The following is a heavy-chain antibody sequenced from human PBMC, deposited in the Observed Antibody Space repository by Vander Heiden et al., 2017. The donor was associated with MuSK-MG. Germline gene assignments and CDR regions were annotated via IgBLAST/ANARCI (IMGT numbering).Heavy chain of an antibody. CDR3: AREGRGTVTAFDY. V-gene: IGHV3-21*01. D-gene: IGHD4-17*01. J-gene: IGHJ4*02. CDR2: ISSSSSYI. Sequence: EVQLVESGGGLVKPGGSLRLSCAASGFTFSSYSMNWVRQAPGKGLEWVSSISSSSSYIYYADSVKGRFTISRDNAKNSLYLQMNSLRAEDTAVYYCAREGRGTVTAFDYWGQGTRVTVSS. CDR1: GFTFSSYS.